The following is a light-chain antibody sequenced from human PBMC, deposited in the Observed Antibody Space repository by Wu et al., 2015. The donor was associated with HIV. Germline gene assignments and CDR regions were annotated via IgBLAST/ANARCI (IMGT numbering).Light chain of an antibody. Sequence: EIVLAQSPGTLSLSPGERATLSCRASQTITSDYFAWYQQKPGQAPRLLIYGASSRATGIPDRFSGSGSGTDFTLTISRLDSEDFVMYYCQQYGSSPGTFGQGTKVEIK. CDR1: QTITSDY. V-gene: IGKV3-20*01. J-gene: IGKJ1*01. CDR3: QQYGSSPGT. CDR2: GAS.